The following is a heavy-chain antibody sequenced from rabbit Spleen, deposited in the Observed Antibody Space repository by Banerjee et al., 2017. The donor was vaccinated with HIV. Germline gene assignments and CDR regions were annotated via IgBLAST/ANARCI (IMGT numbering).Heavy chain of an antibody. CDR2: INAVTGKA. D-gene: IGHD2-1*01. V-gene: IGHV1S40*01. CDR1: GLDFSNKAV. Sequence: QSLEESGGDLVKPGASLTLTCKASGLDFSNKAVMCWVRQAPGKGLEWIACINAVTGKAVYASWAKGRFTFSKTSSTTVTLQMTSLTAADTATYFCARGSATMTMVITGFYFTLWGPGTLVTVS. J-gene: IGHJ4*01. CDR3: ARGSATMTMVITGFYFTL.